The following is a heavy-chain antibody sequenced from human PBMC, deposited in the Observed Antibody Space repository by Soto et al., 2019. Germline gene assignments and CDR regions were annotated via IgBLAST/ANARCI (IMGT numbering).Heavy chain of an antibody. CDR1: GFTFSSYA. CDR3: AKATDYDFWSGHNWFDP. CDR2: ISGSGGST. J-gene: IGHJ5*02. V-gene: IGHV3-23*01. Sequence: GGSLRLSCAASGFTFSSYAMSWVRQAPGKGLEWVSAISGSGGSTYYADSVKGRFTISRDNSKNTLYLQMNSLRAEDTAVYHCAKATDYDFWSGHNWFDPWGQGTLVTVSS. D-gene: IGHD3-3*01.